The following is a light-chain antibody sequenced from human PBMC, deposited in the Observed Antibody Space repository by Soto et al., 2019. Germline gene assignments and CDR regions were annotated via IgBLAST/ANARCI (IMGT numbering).Light chain of an antibody. V-gene: IGLV1-40*01. Sequence: QLVLTQPPSVSGAPGQRVTFSCTGSSSNIGAGHDVHWYQHLPGTAPKLLIHGNSNRPSGVPDRFSGSKSGTSASLAITGLQAEDEADYYCQSYDSALSGWVFGGGTKVTVL. CDR2: GNS. CDR1: SSNIGAGHD. CDR3: QSYDSALSGWV. J-gene: IGLJ3*02.